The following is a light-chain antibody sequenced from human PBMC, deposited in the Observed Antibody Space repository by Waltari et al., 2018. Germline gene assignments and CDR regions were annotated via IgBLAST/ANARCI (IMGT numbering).Light chain of an antibody. CDR2: DVN. J-gene: IGLJ3*02. V-gene: IGLV2-14*03. CDR1: SSDVGGYHF. CDR3: SSYTISSTWV. Sequence: QSALTQPASVSGSPGQSITISCTGPSSDVGGYHFVSWYQQHPGKAPKLMLYDVNNRPSGVSNRFSGSKSGNTASLTISGLQAEDEADYFCSSYTISSTWVFGGGTNLTVL.